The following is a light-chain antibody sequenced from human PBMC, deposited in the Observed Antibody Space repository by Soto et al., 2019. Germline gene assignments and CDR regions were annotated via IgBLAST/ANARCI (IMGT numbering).Light chain of an antibody. CDR2: DVS. Sequence: QSALTQPASVSGSPGQPIAISCTGSSSDVGYYNYVSWYQQHPGKPPKLLIYDVSNRPSGVADRFSGSKSGNTASLTISGHQDEDDDDYYCSSYTTRCTWVFGGGTKLTVL. V-gene: IGLV2-14*01. CDR1: SSDVGYYNY. J-gene: IGLJ3*02. CDR3: SSYTTRCTWV.